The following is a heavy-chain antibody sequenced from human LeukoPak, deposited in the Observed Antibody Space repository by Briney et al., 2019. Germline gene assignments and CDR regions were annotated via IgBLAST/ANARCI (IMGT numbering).Heavy chain of an antibody. CDR1: GFTFSSYG. D-gene: IGHD3-10*01. V-gene: IGHV3-64*01. J-gene: IGHJ4*02. Sequence: GGSLRLSCAASGFTFSSYGMHWVRQAPGKGLEYVSAISSNGGSTYYANSVKGRFTISRDNSKNTLYLQMGSLRAEDMAVYYCARDGPYYYGSGSSPDYWGQGTLVTVSS. CDR3: ARDGPYYYGSGSSPDY. CDR2: ISSNGGST.